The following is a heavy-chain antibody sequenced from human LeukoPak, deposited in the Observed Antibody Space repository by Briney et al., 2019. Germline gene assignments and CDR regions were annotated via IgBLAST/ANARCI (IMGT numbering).Heavy chain of an antibody. D-gene: IGHD3-10*01. CDR1: GYTFTSYY. CDR2: INPSGGST. CDR3: ARDTHRTYYYGSGVYGMDV. J-gene: IGHJ6*02. Sequence: ASVKVSCKASGYTFTSYYTHWVRQAPGQGLEWMGIINPSGGSTSYAQKFQGRVTMTRDTSTSTVYMELSSLRSEDTAVYYCARDTHRTYYYGSGVYGMDVWGQGTTVTVSS. V-gene: IGHV1-46*01.